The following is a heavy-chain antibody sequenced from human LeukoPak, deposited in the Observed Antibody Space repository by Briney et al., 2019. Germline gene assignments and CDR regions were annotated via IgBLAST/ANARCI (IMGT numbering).Heavy chain of an antibody. J-gene: IGHJ6*02. Sequence: SETLSLTCAVYGGSFSGYYWSWIRQPPGKGLEWIGEINHSGSTNYNPSLKSRVTISVDTSKNQFSLKLSSVTAADTAVYYCAREGGAVVVTDASSSYYYYGMDVWGQGTTVTVSS. CDR3: AREGGAVVVTDASSSYYYYGMDV. D-gene: IGHD3-22*01. V-gene: IGHV4-34*01. CDR2: INHSGST. CDR1: GGSFSGYY.